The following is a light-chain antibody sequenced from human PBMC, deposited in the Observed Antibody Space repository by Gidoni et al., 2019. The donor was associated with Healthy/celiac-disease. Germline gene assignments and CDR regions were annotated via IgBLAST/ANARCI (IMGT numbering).Light chain of an antibody. CDR3: CSYAGSSTFVV. J-gene: IGLJ2*01. Sequence: QSALTQPASESGSPGQSITISCTGTSSEVGSYNLVSWYQPHPGKAPKLMIYEGSKRPSGVSNRFSGSKSGNTASLTISGLQAEDEADYYCCSYAGSSTFVVFGGGTKLTVL. V-gene: IGLV2-23*03. CDR2: EGS. CDR1: SSEVGSYNL.